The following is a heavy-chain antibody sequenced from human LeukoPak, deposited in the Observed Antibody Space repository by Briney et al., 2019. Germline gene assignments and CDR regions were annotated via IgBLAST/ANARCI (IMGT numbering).Heavy chain of an antibody. V-gene: IGHV5-51*01. CDR2: IYPVDSDT. Sequence: GEALKISCKGSGYSFSSYWIGRVRQVPGKGLEWMGIIYPVDSDTRYSPSFQGQVSISVDKSISTAYLQWSSLKASDTAIYYCARHGGNYDYWGQGTLVTVSS. CDR1: GYSFSSYW. J-gene: IGHJ4*02. D-gene: IGHD1-26*01. CDR3: ARHGGNYDY.